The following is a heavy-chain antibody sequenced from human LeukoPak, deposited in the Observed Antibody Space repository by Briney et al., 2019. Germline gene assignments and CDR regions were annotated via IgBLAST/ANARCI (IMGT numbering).Heavy chain of an antibody. CDR3: ARQSSIWNDGTNTDFDS. Sequence: GGSLRPSCVASGLTFSSYKMNGVRQAPGKGLEWVSYISSSGFTMYYADSVEGRFTISRDNARNSLYLQMNSLRAEDTAVYYCARQSSIWNDGTNTDFDSWGQGTLVTVSS. J-gene: IGHJ4*02. CDR1: GLTFSSYK. CDR2: ISSSGFTM. V-gene: IGHV3-48*03. D-gene: IGHD1-1*01.